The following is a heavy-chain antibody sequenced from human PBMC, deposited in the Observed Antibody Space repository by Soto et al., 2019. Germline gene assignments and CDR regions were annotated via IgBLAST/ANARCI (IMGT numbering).Heavy chain of an antibody. CDR3: ASASTFIAASRGVATIFDY. J-gene: IGHJ4*02. Sequence: GASVKVSCKVSGYTLTELSMHWVRQAPGKGLESMGGFDPEDGETIYAQKFQGRVTMTEDTSTDTAYMELSSLRSEDTAVYYCASASTFIAASRGVATIFDYWGQGTLVTV. D-gene: IGHD5-12*01. CDR1: GYTLTELS. V-gene: IGHV1-24*01. CDR2: FDPEDGET.